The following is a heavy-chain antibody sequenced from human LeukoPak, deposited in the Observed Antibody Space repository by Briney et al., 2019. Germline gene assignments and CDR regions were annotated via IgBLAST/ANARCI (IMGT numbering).Heavy chain of an antibody. CDR2: ISAYNGNT. D-gene: IGHD5-18*01. J-gene: IGHJ4*02. CDR1: GYTFTSYG. V-gene: IGHV1-18*01. Sequence: ASVKVSCKASGYTFTSYGISWVRQAPGQGLEWMGWISAYNGNTNYAQKLQGRVTMTTDTSTSTAYMELRSLRSDDTAVYYCARDNPETAILPFGYWGQGTLVTVSS. CDR3: ARDNPETAILPFGY.